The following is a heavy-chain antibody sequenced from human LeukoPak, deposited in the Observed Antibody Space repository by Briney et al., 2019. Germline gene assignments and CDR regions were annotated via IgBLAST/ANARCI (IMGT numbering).Heavy chain of an antibody. D-gene: IGHD2-21*01. CDR3: ARGVFAGDLLTGYWYFDL. V-gene: IGHV3-33*01. Sequence: GRSLRLSCAASGFTFSSYGFHWVRQAPGKGLEWVTLMWYDGSNKNYVDSVKGRFTISRDNSKNTVYLQMNSLRAEDTAVYYCARGVFAGDLLTGYWYFDLWGRGTLITVSS. CDR2: MWYDGSNK. J-gene: IGHJ2*01. CDR1: GFTFSSYG.